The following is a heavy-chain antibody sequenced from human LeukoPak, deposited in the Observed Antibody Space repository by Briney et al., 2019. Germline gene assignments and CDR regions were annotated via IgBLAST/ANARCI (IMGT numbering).Heavy chain of an antibody. Sequence: PGGSLRLSCAASGFSFSDYDMHWVRQAPGKGLEWVTFIRYDGTNTYADSVKGRFTISRDNSKNTVYLQMNKLRAEDTAVYYCAKSADYYGSGTYPSFDYWGQGTLVTVSS. D-gene: IGHD3-10*01. V-gene: IGHV3-30*02. J-gene: IGHJ4*02. CDR1: GFSFSDYD. CDR3: AKSADYYGSGTYPSFDY. CDR2: IRYDGTNT.